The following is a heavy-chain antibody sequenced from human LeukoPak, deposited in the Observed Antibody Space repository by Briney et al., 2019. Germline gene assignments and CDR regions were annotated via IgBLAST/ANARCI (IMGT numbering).Heavy chain of an antibody. V-gene: IGHV3-30*02. Sequence: PGGSLRLSCAASGFTFNKYGMHWVRQAPGKGLEWVAFICYDGSNKKYVESVKGRFTISRDNSKNTVHLQMSSLRGEDTAVYYCAKDAQGIVGAPVNWFDPWGQGTLVTVSA. D-gene: IGHD1-26*01. CDR1: GFTFNKYG. CDR2: ICYDGSNK. J-gene: IGHJ5*02. CDR3: AKDAQGIVGAPVNWFDP.